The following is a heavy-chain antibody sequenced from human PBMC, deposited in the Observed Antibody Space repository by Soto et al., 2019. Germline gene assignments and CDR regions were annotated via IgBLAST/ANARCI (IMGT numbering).Heavy chain of an antibody. D-gene: IGHD6-13*01. Sequence: GGSLRLSCAASGFTFSSYDMHWVRQAPGKGLEWVAIISFDGSNKYYTDSVKGRFTVSRDDSKNTLYLQMNSLRVDDTAVYYCAKKASSTWYRAHFDYWGQGTLVTVSS. CDR3: AKKASSTWYRAHFDY. CDR2: ISFDGSNK. J-gene: IGHJ4*02. V-gene: IGHV3-30*18. CDR1: GFTFSSYD.